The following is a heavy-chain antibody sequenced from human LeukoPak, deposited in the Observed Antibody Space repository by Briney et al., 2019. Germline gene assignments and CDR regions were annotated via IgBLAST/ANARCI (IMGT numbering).Heavy chain of an antibody. CDR2: IIPIFGTA. CDR1: EGTFSSYA. V-gene: IGHV1-69*13. CDR3: ASLYGSGSYHP. Sequence: SVKVSCKASEGTFSSYAISWVLQAPGQGLEWMGGIIPIFGTANYAQKFQGRVTITADESTSTAYMELSSLRSEDTAVYYCASLYGSGSYHPWGQGTLVTVSS. D-gene: IGHD3-10*01. J-gene: IGHJ5*02.